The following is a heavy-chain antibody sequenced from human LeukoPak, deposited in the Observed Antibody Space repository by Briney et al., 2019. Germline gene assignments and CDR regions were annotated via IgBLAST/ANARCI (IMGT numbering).Heavy chain of an antibody. Sequence: SETLSLTCSVSGDSVTSTYWSWIRQPPGKGLEWIGVIYYSGSINYNPSLKSRVTMSVDTSKNQFSLKLSSVTAADTAIYYCARENPSGYYNRPIDYWGQGTLVTVSS. CDR3: ARENPSGYYNRPIDY. D-gene: IGHD3-22*01. V-gene: IGHV4-59*02. CDR2: IYYSGSI. CDR1: GDSVTSTY. J-gene: IGHJ4*02.